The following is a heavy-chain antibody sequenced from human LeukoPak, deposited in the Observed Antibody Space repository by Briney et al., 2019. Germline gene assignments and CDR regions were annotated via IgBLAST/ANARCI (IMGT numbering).Heavy chain of an antibody. CDR2: INHSGST. CDR3: ARGGSRLAPLRVYYFDY. Sequence: SETLSLTCAVYGGSFSGYYWSWIRQPPGKGLEWIGEINHSGSTNYNPSFKSRVTISVDTSKNQFSLKLSSVTAADTAVYYCARGGSRLAPLRVYYFDYWGQGTLVTVSS. V-gene: IGHV4-34*01. J-gene: IGHJ4*02. CDR1: GGSFSGYY. D-gene: IGHD2-8*01.